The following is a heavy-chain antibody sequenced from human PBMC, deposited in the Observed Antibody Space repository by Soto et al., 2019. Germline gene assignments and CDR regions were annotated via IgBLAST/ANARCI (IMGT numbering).Heavy chain of an antibody. Sequence: PGGSLRLSCAASGFSFSNCAMSWVRQAPGKGLEWVSAIRGGAGSTSYADSVRGRFTISRDRSKNTLYLQMNSLRAEDTAIYYCAKEGITMVVVVGFDYWGQGTQVTVSS. V-gene: IGHV3-23*01. CDR2: IRGGAGST. D-gene: IGHD3-22*01. CDR3: AKEGITMVVVVGFDY. J-gene: IGHJ4*02. CDR1: GFSFSNCA.